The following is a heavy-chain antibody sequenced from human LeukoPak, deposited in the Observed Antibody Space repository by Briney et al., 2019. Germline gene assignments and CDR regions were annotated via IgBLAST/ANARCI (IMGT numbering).Heavy chain of an antibody. CDR3: ATRGWYYDILTGYDPVDY. V-gene: IGHV4-39*07. J-gene: IGHJ4*02. CDR2: IYYSGST. Sequence: PGGSLRLSCAASGFTFSSYGMHWVRQPPGKGLEWIGSIYYSGSTYYNPSLKSRVTISVDTSKNQFSLKLSSVTAADTAVYYCATRGWYYDILTGYDPVDYWGQGTLVTVSS. CDR1: GFTFSSYG. D-gene: IGHD3-9*01.